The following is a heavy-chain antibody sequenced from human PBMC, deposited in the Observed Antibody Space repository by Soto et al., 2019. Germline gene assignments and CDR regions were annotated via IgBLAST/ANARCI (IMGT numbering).Heavy chain of an antibody. J-gene: IGHJ4*02. CDR1: GGSISSGDYC. Sequence: SETLSLTCTVSGGSISSGDYCWSWGRQPPGKGLECIGYIYYSGSTYYNPSLKSRVTISIDKSKNQFSLKLSSVTAADTAVYYCARVKGYTYGYPFDYWGQGTLVTVSS. D-gene: IGHD5-18*01. V-gene: IGHV4-30-4*01. CDR3: ARVKGYTYGYPFDY. CDR2: IYYSGST.